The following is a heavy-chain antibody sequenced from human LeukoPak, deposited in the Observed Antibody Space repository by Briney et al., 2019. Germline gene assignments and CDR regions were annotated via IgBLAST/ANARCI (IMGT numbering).Heavy chain of an antibody. V-gene: IGHV4-61*02. Sequence: SETLSLTCTVSGGSISSGSYYWSWIRQPAGKGLEWIGRIYTSGSTNYNPSLKSRVTISVDTSKNQFSLKLSSVTAADTAVYYCARVRSGSYSYYYYYMDVWGKGTTVTVSS. CDR2: IYTSGST. CDR1: GGSISSGSYY. CDR3: ARVRSGSYSYYYYYMDV. D-gene: IGHD1-26*01. J-gene: IGHJ6*03.